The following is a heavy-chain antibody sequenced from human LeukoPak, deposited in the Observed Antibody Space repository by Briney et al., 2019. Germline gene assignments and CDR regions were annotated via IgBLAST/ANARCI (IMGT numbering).Heavy chain of an antibody. CDR2: IYYSGTT. J-gene: IGHJ4*02. V-gene: IGHV4-30-4*01. CDR1: GGSISSGDYY. CDR3: ARILTGHDYYFNY. Sequence: SETLSLTCTVSGGSISSGDYYWSWIRQPPGKGLEWIGDIYYSGTTYYNPSLKSRVTISVDTSKNQFSLKLSSVTAADTAVYYCARILTGHDYYFNYWGQGTLVTVSS. D-gene: IGHD3-9*01.